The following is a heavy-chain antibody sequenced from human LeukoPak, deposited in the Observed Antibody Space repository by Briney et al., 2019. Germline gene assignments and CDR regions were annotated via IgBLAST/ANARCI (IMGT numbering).Heavy chain of an antibody. CDR2: ISSTSTTI. V-gene: IGHV3-48*01. CDR3: VRNDGDDAFDI. D-gene: IGHD4-17*01. J-gene: IGHJ3*02. Sequence: PGGSLRLSCAASGFTFSGYSMNWFRQAPGRGLEWVSYISSTSTTIYYKDSVKGRFTISRDNAKNSLYLHMTSLRAEDTAVYYCVRNDGDDAFDIWGQGTMVTVSS. CDR1: GFTFSGYS.